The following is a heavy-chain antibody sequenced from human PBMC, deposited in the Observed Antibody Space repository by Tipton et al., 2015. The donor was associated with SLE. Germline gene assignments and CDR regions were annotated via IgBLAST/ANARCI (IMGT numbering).Heavy chain of an antibody. J-gene: IGHJ4*02. Sequence: SLRLSCASSGFSFSTYAMHWVRRAPGKGLEWVGLIFFDGSKKYYADSVKGRFTISRDNSKNVVYLQMNSLRAEDTAVYYCARDGLGGNYHPDYWGQGTLVTVSS. D-gene: IGHD4-23*01. V-gene: IGHV3-33*01. CDR3: ARDGLGGNYHPDY. CDR2: IFFDGSKK. CDR1: GFSFSTYA.